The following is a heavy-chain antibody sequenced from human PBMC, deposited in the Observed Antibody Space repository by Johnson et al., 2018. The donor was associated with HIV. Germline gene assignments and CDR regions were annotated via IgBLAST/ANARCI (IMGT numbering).Heavy chain of an antibody. J-gene: IGHJ3*02. CDR3: ARGDCTNGVCPPPRRDAFDI. CDR2: IYSGGTT. V-gene: IGHV3-11*04. Sequence: QVQLVESGGGLVKPGGSLRLSCAASGFTFSYYYMSWIRQAPGKGLEWVSVIYSGGTTYYAGSVKGRFTISRDNAKNSLYLQMNSLRAEDTAVYYCARGDCTNGVCPPPRRDAFDIWGQGTMVTVSS. CDR1: GFTFSYYY. D-gene: IGHD2-8*01.